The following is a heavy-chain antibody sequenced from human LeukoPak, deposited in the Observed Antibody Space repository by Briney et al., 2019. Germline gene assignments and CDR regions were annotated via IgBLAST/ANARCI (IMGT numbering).Heavy chain of an antibody. CDR2: IRYDGSNK. CDR1: GFTFSSYG. D-gene: IGHD1-26*01. V-gene: IGHV3-30*02. J-gene: IGHJ4*02. Sequence: GGSLRLSCAASGFTFSSYGMHWVRQAPGKGLEWVAFIRYDGSNKYYADSVKGRFTISRDNSKNTLYLQMNSLRAEDTAVYYCARVRKRVGAYYFDYWGQGTLVTVSS. CDR3: ARVRKRVGAYYFDY.